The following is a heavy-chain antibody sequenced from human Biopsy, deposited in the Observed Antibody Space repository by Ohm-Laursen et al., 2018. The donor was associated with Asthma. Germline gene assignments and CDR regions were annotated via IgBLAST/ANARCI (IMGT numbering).Heavy chain of an antibody. J-gene: IGHJ3*01. Sequence: SVKVSCKASGYTFINFAIHWVRQAPGQRLEWMGWVNTGNGDTKYSQKFQGRVTITRDTSASTAYMELRSLRSEDTATYYCARTYYDFLAGQVKDVFGVWGQGTMVTVSS. V-gene: IGHV1-3*04. D-gene: IGHD3-9*01. CDR1: GYTFINFA. CDR2: VNTGNGDT. CDR3: ARTYYDFLAGQVKDVFGV.